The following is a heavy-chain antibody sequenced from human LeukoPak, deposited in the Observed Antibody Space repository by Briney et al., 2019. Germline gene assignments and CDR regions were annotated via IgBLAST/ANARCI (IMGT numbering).Heavy chain of an antibody. CDR1: GYSISSGYY. CDR2: IYHSGST. J-gene: IGHJ4*02. CDR3: ARSYYYDSSGLADX. D-gene: IGHD3-22*01. Sequence: SETLSLTCTVSGYSISSGYYWGWIRQPPGKGLEWIGSIYHSGSTYYNPSLKSRVTISVDTSKNQFSLKLSSVTAADTAVYYCARSYYYDSSGLADXXXQGTLVTVSS. V-gene: IGHV4-38-2*02.